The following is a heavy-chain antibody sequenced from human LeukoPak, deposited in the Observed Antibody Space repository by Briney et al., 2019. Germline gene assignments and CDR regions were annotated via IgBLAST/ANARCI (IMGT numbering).Heavy chain of an antibody. V-gene: IGHV4-4*09. D-gene: IGHD3-3*01. CDR1: GGSISSYY. CDR3: ARSDYDFWSGYIWFDP. J-gene: IGHJ5*02. Sequence: SETLSLTCTASGGSISSYYWSWIRQPPGKGLEWIGYIYTSGSTNYNPSLKSRVTISVDTSKNQFSLKLSSVTAADTAVYYCARSDYDFWSGYIWFDPWGQGTLVTVSS. CDR2: IYTSGST.